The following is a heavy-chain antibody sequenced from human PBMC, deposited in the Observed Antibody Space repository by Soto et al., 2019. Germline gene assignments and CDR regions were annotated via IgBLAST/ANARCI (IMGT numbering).Heavy chain of an antibody. D-gene: IGHD1-7*01. CDR2: TYYRSRWYN. CDR1: GDSVSSNSAA. J-gene: IGHJ6*03. CDR3: AGTTSLQWYYMDV. V-gene: IGHV6-1*01. Sequence: SQTLSLTCAISGDSVSSNSAAWNWIRQSPSGDLEWLGRTYYRSRWYNYYAFSVRSRITINPDTSKNLFSLHLNSVTPEDTAVYYGAGTTSLQWYYMDVWGKGTTVTVSS.